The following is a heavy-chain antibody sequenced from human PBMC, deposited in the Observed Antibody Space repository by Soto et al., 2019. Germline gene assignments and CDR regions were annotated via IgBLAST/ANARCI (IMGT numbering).Heavy chain of an antibody. Sequence: LSLTCTVSGGSISSSSYYWGWIRQPPGKGLEWVSYISSSSSTIYYADSVKGRFTISRDNAKNSLYLQMNSLRAEDTAVYYCARDTRSSWYRTKYYYYGMDVWGQGTTVTVSS. V-gene: IGHV3-11*04. J-gene: IGHJ6*02. CDR3: ARDTRSSWYRTKYYYYGMDV. CDR1: GGSISSSSYY. D-gene: IGHD6-13*01. CDR2: ISSSSSTI.